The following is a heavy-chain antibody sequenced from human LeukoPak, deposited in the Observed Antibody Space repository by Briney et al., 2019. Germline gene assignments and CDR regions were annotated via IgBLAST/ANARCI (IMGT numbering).Heavy chain of an antibody. CDR3: ARGGGYRGYGQDY. J-gene: IGHJ4*02. CDR1: GFRFSSYA. Sequence: GGSLRLSCAASGFRFSSYAMHWVRQAPGKGLEYVSATSSNGDATYYANSVEGRFTISRDNSKNTLYLQMGSLRVEDMAVYYCARGGGYRGYGQDYWGQGTLVTVSS. V-gene: IGHV3-64*01. CDR2: TSSNGDAT. D-gene: IGHD5-12*01.